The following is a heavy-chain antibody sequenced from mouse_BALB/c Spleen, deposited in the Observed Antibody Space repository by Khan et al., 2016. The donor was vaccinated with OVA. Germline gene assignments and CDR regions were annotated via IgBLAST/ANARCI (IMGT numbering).Heavy chain of an antibody. CDR1: GYSITSDYA. D-gene: IGHD1-1*01. J-gene: IGHJ2*01. V-gene: IGHV3-2*02. Sequence: EVQLQASGPGLVNPSQSLSLTCTVTGYSITSDYAWNWIRQFPGNKLEWMGYISYSGRTSYNPSLKSRISITRDTSKNQVFLQLNSVTTEDTASYFCARSVTITTVVATDFDYWGQGTTLTVSS. CDR3: ARSVTITTVVATDFDY. CDR2: ISYSGRT.